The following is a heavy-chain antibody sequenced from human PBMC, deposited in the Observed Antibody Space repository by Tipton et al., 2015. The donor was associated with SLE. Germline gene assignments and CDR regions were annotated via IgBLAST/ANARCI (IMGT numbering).Heavy chain of an antibody. Sequence: TLSLTCSVSGGSISTYYWNWIRQPPGKGLEWIGYVDNSGSTNYNPSLRSRLTISVDTSRNQFSLKLNSLTAADTAVYYCARGGLYWLDWGQGTLVTVSS. CDR1: GGSISTYY. D-gene: IGHD2-8*02. J-gene: IGHJ4*02. CDR2: VDNSGST. CDR3: ARGGLYWLD. V-gene: IGHV4-59*01.